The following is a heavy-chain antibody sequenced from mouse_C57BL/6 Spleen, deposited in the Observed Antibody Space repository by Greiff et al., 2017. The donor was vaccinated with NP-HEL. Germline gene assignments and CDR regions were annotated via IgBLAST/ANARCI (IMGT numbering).Heavy chain of an antibody. CDR3: ARTGTGLVFDY. Sequence: VKLQESGPELVKPGASVKISCKASGYAFSSSWMNWVKQRPGKGLEWIGRIYPGDGDTNYNGKFKGKATLTADKSSSTAYMQLSSLTSEDSAVYFCARTGTGLVFDYWGQGTTLTVSS. D-gene: IGHD4-1*01. V-gene: IGHV1-82*01. J-gene: IGHJ2*01. CDR2: IYPGDGDT. CDR1: GYAFSSSW.